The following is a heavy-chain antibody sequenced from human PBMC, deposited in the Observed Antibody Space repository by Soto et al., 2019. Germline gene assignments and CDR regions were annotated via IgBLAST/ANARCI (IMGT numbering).Heavy chain of an antibody. CDR3: ARDLELRGRYYYYYYGMDV. D-gene: IGHD1-7*01. V-gene: IGHV1-69*06. CDR1: GGTFSSYA. CDR2: IIPIFGTA. J-gene: IGHJ6*02. Sequence: QVQLVQSGAEVKKPGSSVKVSCKASGGTFSSYAISWVRQAPGQGLEWMGGIIPIFGTANYAQKFQGRVTITADKSTSTAYKELISLIYEDTAVYYCARDLELRGRYYYYYYGMDVWGQGTTVTGSS.